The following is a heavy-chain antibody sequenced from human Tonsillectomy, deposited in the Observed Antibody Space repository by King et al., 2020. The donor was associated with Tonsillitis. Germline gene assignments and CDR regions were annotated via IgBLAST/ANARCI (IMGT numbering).Heavy chain of an antibody. D-gene: IGHD5-18*01. CDR1: GFTFSSYG. V-gene: IGHV3-30*02. Sequence: HVQLVESGGGVVQPGGSLRLSCAASGFTFSSYGMHWVRQAPGKGLEWVAFIRYDGSYKDYADSVKGRFTISRDNSKNTRYLQMNRQRAEDTGVYYCAKELAMVYFDYWGQGTLVTVSS. J-gene: IGHJ4*02. CDR2: IRYDGSYK. CDR3: AKELAMVYFDY.